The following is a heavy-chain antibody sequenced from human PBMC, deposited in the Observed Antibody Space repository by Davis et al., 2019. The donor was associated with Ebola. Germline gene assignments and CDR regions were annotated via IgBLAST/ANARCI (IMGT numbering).Heavy chain of an antibody. CDR1: GFTFSSYW. V-gene: IGHV3-23*01. CDR3: ARDNPGYCSSTSCYSYYYYGMDV. J-gene: IGHJ6*02. D-gene: IGHD2-2*02. Sequence: GESLKISCAASGFTFSSYWMSWVRQAPGKGLEWVSAISGSGGSTYYADSVKGRFTISRDNSKNTLYLQMNSLRAEDTAVYYCARDNPGYCSSTSCYSYYYYGMDVWGQGTTVTVSS. CDR2: ISGSGGST.